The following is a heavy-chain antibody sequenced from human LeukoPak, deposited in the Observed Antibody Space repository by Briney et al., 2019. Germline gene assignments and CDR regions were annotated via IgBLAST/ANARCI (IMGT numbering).Heavy chain of an antibody. J-gene: IGHJ4*02. CDR2: IYSGGST. CDR1: GFTVSSNY. D-gene: IGHD3-22*01. Sequence: GGSLRLSCAASGFTVSSNYMSWVRQAPGKGLEWVSVIYSGGSTYYADSVKGRFTISRDNSKNTLYLQMNSLRAEDTAVYYCARATSYYYDKGYYFDYWGQGTLVTVSS. V-gene: IGHV3-53*01. CDR3: ARATSYYYDKGYYFDY.